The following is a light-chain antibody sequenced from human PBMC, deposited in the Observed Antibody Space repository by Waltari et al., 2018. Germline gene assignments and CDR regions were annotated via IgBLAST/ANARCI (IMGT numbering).Light chain of an antibody. Sequence: ELVLSQSPGTLSLSPGERATLSCRASQSVGKFLAWYQQKPGQAPRLLIYGASSRATGIPDRFSGSGSGTDFSLTISRLEPEDFALYYCQHYVRLPVSFGQGTKVGIK. CDR2: GAS. CDR3: QHYVRLPVS. J-gene: IGKJ1*01. CDR1: QSVGKF. V-gene: IGKV3-20*01.